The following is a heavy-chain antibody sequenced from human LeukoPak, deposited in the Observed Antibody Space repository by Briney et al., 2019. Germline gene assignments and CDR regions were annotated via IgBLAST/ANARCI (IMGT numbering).Heavy chain of an antibody. CDR1: GFTFSSYA. J-gene: IGHJ4*02. CDR3: AKSSRYGTGWYGRIDY. Sequence: PGRSLRLSCAASGFTFSSYAMSWVRQAPGKGLEWVSAISDRGDNKQYTDSVKGRLTISRDNSKNTLYLQMNSLRADDTAVYYCAKSSRYGTGWYGRIDYWGQGTLVTVS. CDR2: ISDRGDNK. D-gene: IGHD6-19*01. V-gene: IGHV3-23*01.